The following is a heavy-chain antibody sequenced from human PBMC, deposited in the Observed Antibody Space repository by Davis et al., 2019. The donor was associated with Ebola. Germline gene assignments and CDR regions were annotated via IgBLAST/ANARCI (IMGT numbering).Heavy chain of an antibody. J-gene: IGHJ5*02. CDR1: GFTFSSYA. CDR3: ARDPDYGDP. V-gene: IGHV3-30*04. Sequence: GESLKISCAASGFTFSSYAMHWVRQAPGKGLERVAVISYDGSDKYYADSVKGRFTFSRDNSKNTLYLQMNSLRAEDTAVYYCARDPDYGDPWGQGTRVTVSS. D-gene: IGHD4-17*01. CDR2: ISYDGSDK.